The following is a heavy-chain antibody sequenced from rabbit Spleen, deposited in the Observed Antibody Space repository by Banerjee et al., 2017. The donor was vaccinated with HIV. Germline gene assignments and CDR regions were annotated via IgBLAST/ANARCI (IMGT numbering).Heavy chain of an antibody. V-gene: IGHV1S45*01. D-gene: IGHD1-1*01. CDR1: GFSLSNYYV. Sequence: QQQLVESGGGLVQPGGFLALTCKASGFSLSNYYVMCWVRQAPGKGLEWIGCIYTGNGKNYYASWAKGRFTISKTSSTTVTLQVTSLTAADTATYFCTRDDGSGHYIDGYFNLWGPGTLVTVS. CDR2: IYTGNGKN. CDR3: TRDDGSGHYIDGYFNL. J-gene: IGHJ4*01.